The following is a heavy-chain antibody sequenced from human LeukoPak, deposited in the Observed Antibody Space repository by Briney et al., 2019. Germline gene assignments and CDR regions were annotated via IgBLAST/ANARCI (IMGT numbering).Heavy chain of an antibody. CDR1: GGTFSSYA. Sequence: SVKVSCKASGGTFSSYAISWVRQAPGQGLEWMGRIIPILGIANYAQKFQGRVTITADKSTSTAYMELSSLRSEDTAVYYCARRGSCFGSSCSLDYWGQGTLVTVSS. CDR2: IIPILGIA. J-gene: IGHJ4*02. V-gene: IGHV1-69*04. CDR3: ARRGSCFGSSCSLDY. D-gene: IGHD6-13*01.